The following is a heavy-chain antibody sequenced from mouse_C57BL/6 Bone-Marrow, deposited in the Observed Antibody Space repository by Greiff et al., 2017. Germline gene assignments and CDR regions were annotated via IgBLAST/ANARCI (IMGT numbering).Heavy chain of an antibody. Sequence: VQLQQSGPVLVKPGASVKMSCKASGYTFTDYYMNWVKQSHGKSLEWIGVINPYNGGTSYNQKFKGKATLTVDKSSSTAYMELNSLTSEDSAVYYSDYCSSYGCFAYWGQGTLVTVSA. CDR1: GYTFTDYY. CDR3: DYCSSYGCFAY. V-gene: IGHV1-19*01. CDR2: INPYNGGT. J-gene: IGHJ3*01. D-gene: IGHD1-1*01.